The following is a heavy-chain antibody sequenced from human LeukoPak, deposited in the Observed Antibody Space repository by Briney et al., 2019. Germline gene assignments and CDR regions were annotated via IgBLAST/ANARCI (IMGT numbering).Heavy chain of an antibody. Sequence: SETLSLTCTVSGGSISSYYWSWIRQPPGKGLEWIGYIYYSGSTNYNPSLKSRVTISVDTSKNQFSLKLSSVTAADTAVYYCARSELLWFGGVNSGFDYWGQGTLVTVFS. CDR2: IYYSGST. CDR1: GGSISSYY. D-gene: IGHD3-10*01. CDR3: ARSELLWFGGVNSGFDY. J-gene: IGHJ4*02. V-gene: IGHV4-59*01.